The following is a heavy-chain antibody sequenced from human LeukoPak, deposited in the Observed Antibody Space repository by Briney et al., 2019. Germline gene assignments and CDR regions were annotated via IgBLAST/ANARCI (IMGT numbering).Heavy chain of an antibody. V-gene: IGHV5-51*01. Sequence: SGESLKISCKASGYSFTTYWIGWVRQMPGKGLEWMGIIYPGDSDTRYSPSFQDHVTISVDKSITTAYLQWRSLKASDTAMYYCARHGDYYDTSGYYNDYWGQGTLVTVSS. CDR1: GYSFTTYW. CDR2: IYPGDSDT. J-gene: IGHJ4*02. D-gene: IGHD3-22*01. CDR3: ARHGDYYDTSGYYNDY.